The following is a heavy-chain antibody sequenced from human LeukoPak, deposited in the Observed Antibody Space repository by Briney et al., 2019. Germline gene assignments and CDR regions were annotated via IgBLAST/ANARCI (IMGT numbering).Heavy chain of an antibody. CDR2: IYYSGST. V-gene: IGHV4-30-2*03. J-gene: IGHJ4*02. CDR3: ARGVAYYYDSSALPLAYYFDY. CDR1: GGSISSGGYS. Sequence: PSETLSLTCAVSGGSISSGGYSWSWIRQPPGKGLEWIGSIYYSGSTYYNPSLKSRVTISVDTSKNQFSLKLSSVTAADTAVYYCARGVAYYYDSSALPLAYYFDYWGQGTLVTVSS. D-gene: IGHD3-22*01.